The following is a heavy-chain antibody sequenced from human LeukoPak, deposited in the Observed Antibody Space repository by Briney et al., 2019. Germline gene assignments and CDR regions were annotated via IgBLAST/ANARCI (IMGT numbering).Heavy chain of an antibody. CDR2: IYHSGST. D-gene: IGHD4-17*01. CDR3: ARDNPGGSFGDYDY. J-gene: IGHJ4*02. V-gene: IGHV4-59*12. Sequence: PSETLSLTCTVSGGSISSYYWSWIRQPPAKGLEWIGEIYHSGSTNYNPSLKSRVSISLDKSKNQISLRLSSVTVADTAMYYCARDNPGGSFGDYDYWGQGTLVTVSS. CDR1: GGSISSYY.